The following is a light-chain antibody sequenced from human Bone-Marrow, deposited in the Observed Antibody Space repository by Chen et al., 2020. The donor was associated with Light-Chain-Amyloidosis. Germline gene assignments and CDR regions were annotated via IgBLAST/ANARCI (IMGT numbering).Light chain of an antibody. Sequence: EIVLTQSPGTLSLSPGERATLSCRASQSVSSSYLAWYQQKPGQAPRLLIYAASSRATGIPDRFSGSQSGTDFTLTISRLEPEDVAVYYCQKYGSSPRFTFGPGTKVDIK. J-gene: IGKJ3*01. CDR3: QKYGSSPRFT. CDR2: AAS. V-gene: IGKV3-20*01. CDR1: QSVSSSY.